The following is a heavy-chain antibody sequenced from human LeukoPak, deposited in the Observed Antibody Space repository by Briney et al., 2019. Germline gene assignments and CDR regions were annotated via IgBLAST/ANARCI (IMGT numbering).Heavy chain of an antibody. CDR3: ARDWTDEAEIVSIFDY. J-gene: IGHJ4*02. Sequence: GGSLRLSCAASGFTFKSYWMSWVRQAPGKGLEWVANIKEDGSEKYYVDSVKGRFTISRDNAKNSLYPQMNSLRAEDTAVYYCARDWTDEAEIVSIFDYWGQGTLVTVSS. D-gene: IGHD1-1*01. CDR1: GFTFKSYW. CDR2: IKEDGSEK. V-gene: IGHV3-7*01.